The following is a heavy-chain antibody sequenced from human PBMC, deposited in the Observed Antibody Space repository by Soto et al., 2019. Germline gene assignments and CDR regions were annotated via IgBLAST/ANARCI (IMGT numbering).Heavy chain of an antibody. V-gene: IGHV4-30-4*01. CDR2: IFYSGST. CDR1: GGSISSGDYY. D-gene: IGHD2-15*01. J-gene: IGHJ6*02. Sequence: QVQLQESGPGLVKPSQTLSLTCTVSGGSISSGDYYWSLIRQPPGKGLEWIGYIFYSGSTSYNPSLRSRLTISVDTSKNQFSLKLSSVTAADPAVYYCVRVGCSGGSCYSSDYYDMDVWGQGTTVTVSS. CDR3: VRVGCSGGSCYSSDYYDMDV.